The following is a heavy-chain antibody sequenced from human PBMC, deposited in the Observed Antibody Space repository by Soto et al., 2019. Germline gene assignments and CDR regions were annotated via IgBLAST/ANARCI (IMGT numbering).Heavy chain of an antibody. J-gene: IGHJ3*02. Sequence: QVQLQESGPGLVKPSQTLSLTCTVSGGSISGGDYYWSWIRQPPGKGLEWIGYIYYSGSTYYNPSLKSRVTISVDTSKNQFSLKLSSVTAADTAVYYCARDVEERGMLSFDLYCSGGSCHAGRAFDIWGQGTMVTVSS. CDR1: GGSISGGDYY. CDR3: ARDVEERGMLSFDLYCSGGSCHAGRAFDI. D-gene: IGHD2-15*01. V-gene: IGHV4-30-4*01. CDR2: IYYSGST.